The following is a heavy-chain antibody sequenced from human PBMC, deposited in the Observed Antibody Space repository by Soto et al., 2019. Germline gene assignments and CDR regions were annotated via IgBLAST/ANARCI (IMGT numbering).Heavy chain of an antibody. J-gene: IGHJ4*02. CDR1: GGYISSGDYY. V-gene: IGHV4-30-4*01. CDR3: ARSRHSGSYFFDY. D-gene: IGHD1-26*01. Sequence: SETLSLTCTVSGGYISSGDYYWSWISQPPGKGLEWIAYIHNTGSPYYNLSLKSRLTISIDTSKNQFSLRLSSVTAADTAVYYCARSRHSGSYFFDYWGQGILVTVSS. CDR2: IHNTGSP.